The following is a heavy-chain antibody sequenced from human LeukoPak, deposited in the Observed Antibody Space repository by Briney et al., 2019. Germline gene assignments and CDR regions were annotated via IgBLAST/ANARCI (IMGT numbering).Heavy chain of an antibody. J-gene: IGHJ4*02. CDR1: GFTFSNYE. CDR3: AKIKIGSGWYGAIDY. D-gene: IGHD6-19*01. CDR2: ISSSGSTM. Sequence: GGSLRLSCVASGFTFSNYEMNCVRQAPGKGLEWVASISSSGSTMYYADSVKGRFTISRDNAENSLYLHMNSLRAEDTAIYYCAKIKIGSGWYGAIDYWGQGTLVTVSS. V-gene: IGHV3-48*03.